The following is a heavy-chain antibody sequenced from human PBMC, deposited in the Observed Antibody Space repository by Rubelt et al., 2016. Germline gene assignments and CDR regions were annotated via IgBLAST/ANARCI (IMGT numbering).Heavy chain of an antibody. CDR1: GSISSGGYF. V-gene: IGHV4-31*02. CDR2: ISYSGST. D-gene: IGHD2-15*01. CDR3: ARIFHCSGDNCEEI. J-gene: IGHJ1*01. Sequence: GSISSGGYFWSWIRQRPEKGLEWIGYISYSGSTYYNPSLKSRLTISLDTSKNQFSLKLNSVTAADTAVYYCARIFHCSGDNCEEIWGRCTPVTVSS.